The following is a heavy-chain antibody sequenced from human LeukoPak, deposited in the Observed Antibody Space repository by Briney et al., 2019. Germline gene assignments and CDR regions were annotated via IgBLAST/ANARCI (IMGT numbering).Heavy chain of an antibody. J-gene: IGHJ4*02. V-gene: IGHV3-30*04. CDR2: ISYDGSNK. Sequence: GGSLRLSCAASGFTFSSYAMHWVRQAPGKGREWVAVISYDGSNKYYADSVKGRFTISRDNSKNTLYLQMNSLRAEDTAVYYCARDLDSSGSFDYWGQGTLVTVSS. D-gene: IGHD6-19*01. CDR3: ARDLDSSGSFDY. CDR1: GFTFSSYA.